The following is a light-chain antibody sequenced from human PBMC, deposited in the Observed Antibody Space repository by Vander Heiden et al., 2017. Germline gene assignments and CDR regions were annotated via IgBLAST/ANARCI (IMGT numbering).Light chain of an antibody. Sequence: DIQLTQSPSSLYASVGDRVTITWRASQGISIYLAWYQQKPGKVPKLLIYAASTLQSGVPSRFSGSGSGTDFTLTISSLQPEDFATYYCQKYDSDPYTFAQGTKLEIK. CDR3: QKYDSDPYT. CDR2: AAS. CDR1: QGISIY. V-gene: IGKV1-27*01. J-gene: IGKJ2*01.